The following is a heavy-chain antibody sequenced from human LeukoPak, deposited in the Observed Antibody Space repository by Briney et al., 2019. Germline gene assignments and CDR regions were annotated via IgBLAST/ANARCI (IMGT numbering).Heavy chain of an antibody. Sequence: ASVKVSCKASGYTFANYGISGVRQAPGQGLEWVGWISAYNGNTNSAQKLQGRVTMTTDTSTSTAYMELRSLRSDDTALYYCARDGAAAGRTFDYWGQGTLVTVSS. CDR1: GYTFANYG. CDR2: ISAYNGNT. CDR3: ARDGAAAGRTFDY. D-gene: IGHD6-13*01. V-gene: IGHV1-18*01. J-gene: IGHJ4*02.